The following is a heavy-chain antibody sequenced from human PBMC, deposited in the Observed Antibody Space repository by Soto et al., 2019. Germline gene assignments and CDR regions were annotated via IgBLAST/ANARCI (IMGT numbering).Heavy chain of an antibody. Sequence: SETLSLTCGVSGATVDGSDGWNWVRQPPGEGLEWIGEISQSGKILYNPSLKSRVTISIDKSKNQFSLNLFSTTAADTALYYCVREHSSGGKWAFDYWGQGALVTVSS. CDR2: ISQSGKI. V-gene: IGHV4-4*02. D-gene: IGHD2-8*01. J-gene: IGHJ4*02. CDR3: VREHSSGGKWAFDY. CDR1: GATVDGSDG.